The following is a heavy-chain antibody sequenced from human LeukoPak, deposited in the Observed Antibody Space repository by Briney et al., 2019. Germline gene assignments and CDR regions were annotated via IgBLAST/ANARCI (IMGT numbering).Heavy chain of an antibody. CDR3: AKDLGIAAAGTRGDAFDI. J-gene: IGHJ3*02. CDR2: ILSDGSKE. CDR1: GFTFSSYG. Sequence: GGSLRLSCAASGFTFSSYGMHWVRQAPGKGLEWVAVILSDGSKEFYTDSVKGRFTISRDNSKNTLYLQMNSLRAEDTAVYYCAKDLGIAAAGTRGDAFDIWGQGTMVTVSS. V-gene: IGHV3-30*02. D-gene: IGHD6-13*01.